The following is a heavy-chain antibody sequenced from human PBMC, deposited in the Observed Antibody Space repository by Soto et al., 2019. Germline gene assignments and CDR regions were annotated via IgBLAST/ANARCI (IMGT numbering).Heavy chain of an antibody. D-gene: IGHD6-19*01. J-gene: IGHJ4*02. CDR2: ISSSGTCA. Sequence: QVQLEESGGGLVNPGGSLRLSCAASGFTFSAVYMSWIRQAPNKGLEYISYISSSGTCANYADSVKRRFTISRDNAKNSLYLQMNSLRADDTDVYYCASDRGAVTGQYFDYWGQGALVTVSS. CDR1: GFTFSAVY. CDR3: ASDRGAVTGQYFDY. V-gene: IGHV3-11*05.